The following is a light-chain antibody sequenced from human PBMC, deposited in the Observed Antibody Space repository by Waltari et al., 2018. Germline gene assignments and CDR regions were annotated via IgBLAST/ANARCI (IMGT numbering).Light chain of an antibody. V-gene: IGLV2-14*03. CDR3: SSYTTSKTWV. CDR1: RVDVGSSNY. Sequence: QSALTQPASGSGSPGQSVIISCPGSRVDVGSSNYVSWYQQRPGKTPKVIIYVLGVRPSGISNRFSGSKSDNTASLTISGLQAEDEADYFCSSYTTSKTWVFGGGTRVIVL. J-gene: IGLJ3*02. CDR2: VLG.